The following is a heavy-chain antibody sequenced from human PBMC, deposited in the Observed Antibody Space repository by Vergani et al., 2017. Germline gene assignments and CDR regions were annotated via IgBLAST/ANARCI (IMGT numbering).Heavy chain of an antibody. CDR1: GGSFSGYY. D-gene: IGHD7-27*01. CDR3: ARRNWGGIDY. CDR2: INHSGST. V-gene: IGHV4-34*01. Sequence: QVQLQQWGAGLLKPSETLSLTCAVSGGSFSGYYWSWIRQPPGTGLEWIGEINHSGSTNYHPSLKSRVTISVDTTKNQFSLMLSSVTAEDTAVYYCARRNWGGIDYWGQGTLVTVSS. J-gene: IGHJ4*02.